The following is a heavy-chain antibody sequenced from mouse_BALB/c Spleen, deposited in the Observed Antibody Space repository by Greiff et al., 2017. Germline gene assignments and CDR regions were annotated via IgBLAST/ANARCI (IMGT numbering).Heavy chain of an antibody. D-gene: IGHD2-14*01. CDR1: GYTFTSYW. V-gene: IGHV1-7*01. Sequence: VQLQQSGAELAKPGASVKMSCKASGYTFTSYWMHWVKQRPGQGLEWIGYINPSTGYTEYNQKFKDKATLTADKSSSTAYMQLSSLTSEDSAVYYCARGYRYDSYAMDYWGQGTSVTVSS. CDR2: INPSTGYT. J-gene: IGHJ4*01. CDR3: ARGYRYDSYAMDY.